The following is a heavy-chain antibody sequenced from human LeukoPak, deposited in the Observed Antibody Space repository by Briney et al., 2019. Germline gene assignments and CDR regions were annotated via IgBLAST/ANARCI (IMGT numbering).Heavy chain of an antibody. V-gene: IGHV3-48*01. Sequence: PGGSLRLSCAASGFTFSSYGMTWVRQAPGKGLEWVSYISSSSSTIYYADSVKGRFTISRDNAKNSLYLQMNSLRAEDTAVYYCASEPLWFGESHLDWGQGTLVTVSS. CDR1: GFTFSSYG. J-gene: IGHJ4*02. CDR2: ISSSSSTI. D-gene: IGHD3-10*01. CDR3: ASEPLWFGESHLD.